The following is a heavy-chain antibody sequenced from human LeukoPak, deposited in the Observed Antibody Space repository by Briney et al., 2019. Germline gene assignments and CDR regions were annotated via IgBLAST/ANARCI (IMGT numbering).Heavy chain of an antibody. CDR3: ARDSLGPNYYDSSGSFDY. D-gene: IGHD3-22*01. CDR1: GYSISSGYY. CDR2: IYHSGST. Sequence: SETLSLTCTVSGYSISSGYYWGWIRQPPGKGLEWIGSIYHSGSTYYNPSLKSRVTISVDTSKNQFSLKLSSVTAADTAVYYCARDSLGPNYYDSSGSFDYWGQGTLVTVSS. V-gene: IGHV4-38-2*02. J-gene: IGHJ4*02.